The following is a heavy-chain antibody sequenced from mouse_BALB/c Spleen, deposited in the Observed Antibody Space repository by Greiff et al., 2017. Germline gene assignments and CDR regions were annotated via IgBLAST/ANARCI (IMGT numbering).Heavy chain of an antibody. V-gene: IGHV1-69*01. J-gene: IGHJ4*01. D-gene: IGHD5-1*01. CDR2: IDTSDSYT. CDR3: ARSGEYIYSMDY. Sequence: QVQLQQPGAELVMPGASVKMSCKASGYTFTDYWMHWVKQRPGQGLEWIGAIDTSDSYTSYNQKFKGKATLTVDESSSTAYMQLSSLTSEDSAVYYCARSGEYIYSMDYWGQGTSVTVSS. CDR1: GYTFTDYW.